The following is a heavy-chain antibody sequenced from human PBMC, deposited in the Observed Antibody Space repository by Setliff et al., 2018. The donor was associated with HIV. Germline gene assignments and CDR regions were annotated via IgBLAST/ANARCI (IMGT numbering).Heavy chain of an antibody. CDR3: ARAGGGATDQAFDI. V-gene: IGHV1-46*01. Sequence: ASVKVSCKAFGYSFTSYFLHWVRQDPGQGLEWLGIIDPNGGATNNAQKLQGRLTVTTDTSTSTLYMELSNLRSDDTAVYYCARAGGGATDQAFDIWGQGTMVTVSS. CDR2: IDPNGGAT. D-gene: IGHD2-2*01. J-gene: IGHJ3*02. CDR1: GYSFTSYF.